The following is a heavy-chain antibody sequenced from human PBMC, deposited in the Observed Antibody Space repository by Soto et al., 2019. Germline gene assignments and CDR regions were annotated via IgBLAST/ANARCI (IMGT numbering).Heavy chain of an antibody. Sequence: GGSLRLSCAASGFTFSSYAMSWVRQAPGKGLEWVSAISGSGGSTYYADSVKGRFTISRDNSKNTLYLQMNSLRAEDTAVYYCAKDTVGYYGDYGDAFDIWGQGTMVTVSS. D-gene: IGHD4-17*01. CDR2: ISGSGGST. CDR1: GFTFSSYA. V-gene: IGHV3-23*01. CDR3: AKDTVGYYGDYGDAFDI. J-gene: IGHJ3*02.